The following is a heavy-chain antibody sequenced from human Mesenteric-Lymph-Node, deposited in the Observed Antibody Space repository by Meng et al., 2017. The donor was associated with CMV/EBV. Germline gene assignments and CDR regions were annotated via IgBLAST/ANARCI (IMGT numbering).Heavy chain of an antibody. CDR1: GGSISSSSYY. V-gene: IGHV4-39*01. Sequence: SETLSLTCTVSGGSISSSSYYWGWIRQPPGKGLEWIGSIYYSGSTYYNPFLKSRVTISVDTSKNQLSLKLNSVTVAETAVFYCARSTGAAAYDPWGQGTLVTVSS. CDR3: ARSTGAAAYDP. CDR2: IYYSGST. D-gene: IGHD1-26*01. J-gene: IGHJ5*02.